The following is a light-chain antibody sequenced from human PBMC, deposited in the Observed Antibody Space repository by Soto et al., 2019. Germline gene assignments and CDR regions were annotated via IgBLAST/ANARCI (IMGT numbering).Light chain of an antibody. CDR3: QQNNNWPLT. CDR2: GAS. CDR1: QSIGSN. V-gene: IGKV3D-15*01. J-gene: IGKJ4*01. Sequence: ERSTRCSTASQSIGSNLAWYQQKPGQAPRLLISGASTRATGIPARFSGSGSGTEFALTSSSLKSEDSAVYFCQQNNNWPLTFGGGTKVDIK.